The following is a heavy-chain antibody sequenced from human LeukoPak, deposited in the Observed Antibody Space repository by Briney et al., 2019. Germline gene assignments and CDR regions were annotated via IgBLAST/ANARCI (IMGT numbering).Heavy chain of an antibody. CDR2: IKQDGSEK. CDR1: GFTFSSYW. V-gene: IGHV3-7*01. CDR3: ASAPARIAAQDY. J-gene: IGHJ4*02. Sequence: GGSLRLSCAASGFTFSSYWMSWVRRAPGKELEWVANIKQDGSEKYYVDSVKGRFTISRDNAKNSLYLQMNSLRAEDTAVYYCASAPARIAAQDYWGQGTLVTVSS. D-gene: IGHD6-6*01.